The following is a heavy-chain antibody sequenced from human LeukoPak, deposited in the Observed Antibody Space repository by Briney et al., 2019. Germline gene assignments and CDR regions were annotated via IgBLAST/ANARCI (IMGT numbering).Heavy chain of an antibody. CDR2: ISYHGGNI. Sequence: PGRSLRLSCVASGFSFSNAAMHWVRQAPGKGLEWVTVISYHGGNIFSADSVKGRFTISRDNSKNTLYLEMNSLRPGDTAVYYCARDGVLNYDFWSGYYGEDYYYYYMDVWGKGTTVIVSS. CDR1: GFSFSNAA. D-gene: IGHD3-3*01. V-gene: IGHV3-30-3*01. J-gene: IGHJ6*03. CDR3: ARDGVLNYDFWSGYYGEDYYYYYMDV.